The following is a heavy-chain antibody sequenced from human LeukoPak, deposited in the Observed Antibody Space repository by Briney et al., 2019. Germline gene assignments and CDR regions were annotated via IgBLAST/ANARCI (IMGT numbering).Heavy chain of an antibody. D-gene: IGHD3-22*01. V-gene: IGHV4-59*01. CDR1: GGSISSYY. J-gene: IGHJ6*03. CDR3: ARAYYYEGYYMDV. Sequence: SETLSLTCTVSGGSISSYYWSWIRQPPGKGLEWIGYIYHSGSTNYNPSLKSRVSISGDTSKNQFSLKLSSVTAADTAVYYCARAYYYEGYYMDVWGKGTTVTISS. CDR2: IYHSGST.